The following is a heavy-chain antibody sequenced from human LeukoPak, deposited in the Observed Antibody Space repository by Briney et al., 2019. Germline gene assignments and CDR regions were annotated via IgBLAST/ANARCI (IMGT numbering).Heavy chain of an antibody. J-gene: IGHJ4*02. CDR1: GFTFADYA. CDR3: TRGHCSGGVCHSPDFFDY. V-gene: IGHV3-49*03. CDR2: IRRKGSGGAA. Sequence: GGSLRLSCASSGFTFADYAMSWFRHAPGKGLEWVGFIRRKGSGGAAGYAASVNGRFTISRDDSESIAYLQMDSLKTEDTAVFYCTRGHCSGGVCHSPDFFDYWGQGTLVTVSS. D-gene: IGHD2-15*01.